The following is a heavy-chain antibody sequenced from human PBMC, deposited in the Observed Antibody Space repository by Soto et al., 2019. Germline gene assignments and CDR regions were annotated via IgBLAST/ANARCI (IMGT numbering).Heavy chain of an antibody. D-gene: IGHD2-2*01. J-gene: IGHJ2*01. Sequence: PGGSLRLSCAASGFTFSSYSMNWVRQAPGKGLEWVSYISSSSTIYYADSVKGRFTISRDNAKNSLYLQMNSLRAEDTAVYYCARVKHFYCRITSCPPSWYFDRWGRGTLVTVAS. CDR3: ARVKHFYCRITSCPPSWYFDR. CDR1: GFTFSSYS. V-gene: IGHV3-48*01. CDR2: ISSSSTI.